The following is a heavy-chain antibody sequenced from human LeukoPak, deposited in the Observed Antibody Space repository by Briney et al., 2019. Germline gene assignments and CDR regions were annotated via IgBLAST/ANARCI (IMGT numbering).Heavy chain of an antibody. CDR2: IDPSGTAL. V-gene: IGHV3-11*01. D-gene: IGHD1-20*01. J-gene: IGHJ4*02. CDR1: GFTTRDYV. CDR3: ARAAYNWN. Sequence: GSLRLSCAASGFTTRDYVMSWVRQAPGKGLEWVSYIDPSGTALYYADSVKGRFTVSRDNGKNSLSLQLRSLRAEDTALYYCARAAYNWNWGQGTLVTVSS.